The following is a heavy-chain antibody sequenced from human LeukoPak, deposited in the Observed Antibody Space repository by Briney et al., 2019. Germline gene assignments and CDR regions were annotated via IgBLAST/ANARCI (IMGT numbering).Heavy chain of an antibody. CDR1: GGSISTSSYY. J-gene: IGHJ3*02. V-gene: IGHV4-39*01. CDR3: ASEGTTSRAFDI. CDR2: IYYSGST. Sequence: SETLSLTCSVSGGSISTSSYYWGWIRQPQGKGLERIGSIYYSGSTYYNPSLKSRVTISVDTSKNQFSLKLSSVTAADTAVYYCASEGTTSRAFDIWGPGTMVTVSS. D-gene: IGHD2/OR15-2a*01.